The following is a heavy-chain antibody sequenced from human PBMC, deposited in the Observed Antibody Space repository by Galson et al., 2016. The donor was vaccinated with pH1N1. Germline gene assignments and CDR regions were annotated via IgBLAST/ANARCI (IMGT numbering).Heavy chain of an antibody. J-gene: IGHJ3*02. Sequence: SLRLSCAASGFTFTDYYLGWIRQAPGRGLEWISYISSSSATLNYADSVKGRFTTSRDNAENSLYLQMNNLRAEDTAVYYCARNRWGWLNDHRAFDIWGQGTMVTVSS. CDR3: ARNRWGWLNDHRAFDI. CDR2: ISSSSATL. D-gene: IGHD2-21*01. V-gene: IGHV3-11*01. CDR1: GFTFTDYY.